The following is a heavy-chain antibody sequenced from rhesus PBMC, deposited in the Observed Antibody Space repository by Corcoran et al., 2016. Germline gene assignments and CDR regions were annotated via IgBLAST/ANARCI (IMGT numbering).Heavy chain of an antibody. D-gene: IGHD1-14*01. CDR2: TTHSGTA. CDR3: AREQIAGTTFGIFDF. Sequence: QVQLQESGPGLVKPSETLSLTCTVSGGSISSSYSYGSWIRQAPGKGLEWIGHTTHSGTANYTPPLKHDGTISRDTSQHQFSRKLSVVTASDTAVYHCAREQIAGTTFGIFDFWGQGLRVTVSS. CDR1: GGSISSSYSY. V-gene: IGHV4-122*02. J-gene: IGHJ3*01.